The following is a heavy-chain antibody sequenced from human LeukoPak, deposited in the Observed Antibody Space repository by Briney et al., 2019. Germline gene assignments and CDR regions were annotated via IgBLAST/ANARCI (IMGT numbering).Heavy chain of an antibody. Sequence: SQTLSLTCVISGDSVCSNDAAWNWIRQSPSRGLEWLGRTFYRSKWKNDYAVSMRSRITINPDTSKNQFSLQLNSVSPEDAAMYYCAKERGYSSSWFEAWGQGTLVTVSS. V-gene: IGHV6-1*01. CDR2: TFYRSKWKN. J-gene: IGHJ5*02. D-gene: IGHD6-13*01. CDR3: AKERGYSSSWFEA. CDR1: GDSVCSNDAA.